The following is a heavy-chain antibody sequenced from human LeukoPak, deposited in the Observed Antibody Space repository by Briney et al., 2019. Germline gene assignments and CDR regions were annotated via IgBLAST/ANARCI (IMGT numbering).Heavy chain of an antibody. V-gene: IGHV3-9*01. D-gene: IGHD6-13*01. Sequence: GRSLRLSCAASGFTFDGYAMHWVRQAPGKGLEWVSGISWNSGSIGYADSVKGRFTISRDNAKNSLYLQMNSLRAEDTALYYCAKALWSSSWLDYWGQGTLVTVSS. CDR1: GFTFDGYA. CDR3: AKALWSSSWLDY. J-gene: IGHJ4*02. CDR2: ISWNSGSI.